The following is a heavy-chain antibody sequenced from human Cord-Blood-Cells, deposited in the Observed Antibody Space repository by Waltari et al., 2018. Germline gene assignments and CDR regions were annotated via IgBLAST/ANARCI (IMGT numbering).Heavy chain of an antibody. CDR2: IYYSGST. D-gene: IGHD2-15*01. CDR3: ARGGDCSGGSCYSSFDY. V-gene: IGHV4-39*07. Sequence: QLQLQESGPGLVKPSETLSLTCTVSGGSISSSSYYWGWIRQPPGKGLEWIGSIYYSGSTYSNPSLKSRVTISVDTSKNQFSLKLSSVTAADTAVYYCARGGDCSGGSCYSSFDYWGQGTLVTVSS. J-gene: IGHJ4*02. CDR1: GGSISSSSYY.